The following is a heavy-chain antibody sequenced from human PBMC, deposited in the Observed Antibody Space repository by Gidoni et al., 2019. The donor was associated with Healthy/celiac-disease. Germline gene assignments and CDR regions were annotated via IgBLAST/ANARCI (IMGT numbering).Heavy chain of an antibody. J-gene: IGHJ4*02. CDR1: GFTFSSYA. V-gene: IGHV3-64*02. Sequence: EVQLVESGEGLVQPGGSLRLSCAASGFTFSSYAMHWVRQAPGKGLEYVSAISSNGGSTYYADSVKGRFTISRDNSKNTLYLQMGSLRAEDMAVYYCARSYDFWSGYLDYWGQGTLVTVSS. D-gene: IGHD3-3*01. CDR3: ARSYDFWSGYLDY. CDR2: ISSNGGST.